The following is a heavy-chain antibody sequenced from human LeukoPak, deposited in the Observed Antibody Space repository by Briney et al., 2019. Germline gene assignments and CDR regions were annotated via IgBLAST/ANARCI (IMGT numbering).Heavy chain of an antibody. CDR3: ARRARYCSSTSCYPNFDY. CDR2: MNPNSGNT. J-gene: IGHJ4*02. V-gene: IGHV1-8*03. D-gene: IGHD2-2*01. Sequence: ASVKVSCKASGYTFTSYDINWVRQATGQGLEWMGWMNPNSGNTVYAQKFQGRVTITTNTSISTAYMELSSLTSEDTAVYYCARRARYCSSTSCYPNFDYWGQGTLVTVSS. CDR1: GYTFTSYD.